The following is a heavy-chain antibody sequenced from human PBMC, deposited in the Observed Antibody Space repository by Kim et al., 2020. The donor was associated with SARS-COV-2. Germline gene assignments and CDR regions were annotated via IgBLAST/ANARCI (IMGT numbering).Heavy chain of an antibody. CDR3: ARGQRSILWFGTVPGSWFDP. CDR2: INHSGST. Sequence: SETLSLTCAVYGGSFSGYYWSWIRQPPGKGLEWIGEINHSGSTNYNPSLKSRVTISVDTSKNQFSLKLSSVTAADTAVYYCARGQRSILWFGTVPGSWFDPWGQGTLVTVSS. V-gene: IGHV4-34*01. J-gene: IGHJ5*02. CDR1: GGSFSGYY. D-gene: IGHD3-10*01.